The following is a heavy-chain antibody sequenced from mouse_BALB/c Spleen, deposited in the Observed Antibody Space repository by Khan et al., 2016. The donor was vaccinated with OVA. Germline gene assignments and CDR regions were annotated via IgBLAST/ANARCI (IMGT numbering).Heavy chain of an antibody. CDR2: IWSDGST. J-gene: IGHJ4*01. D-gene: IGHD2-10*01. V-gene: IGHV2-6-1*01. Sequence: VQLVESGPGLVAPSQSLSITCTISGFSLTNYGVHWVRQPPGKGLEWLVVIWSDGSTIYNSALKSRLTISKDNSKSQVFLKMNSLQTDDTAVYFCARQPYYHYNIMDYWGQGTSVTVSS. CDR1: GFSLTNYG. CDR3: ARQPYYHYNIMDY.